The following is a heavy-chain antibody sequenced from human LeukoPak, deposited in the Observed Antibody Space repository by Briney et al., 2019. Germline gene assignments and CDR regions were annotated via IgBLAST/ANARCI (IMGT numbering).Heavy chain of an antibody. CDR2: IYYSGST. Sequence: PSETLSLTCTVSSGSISSYYWSWIRQPPGKGLEWIGYIYYSGSTNYNPSLKSRVTISVDTSKNQFSLKLSSVTAADTAVYYCARHYDYVWGSSHFDYWGQGTLVTVSS. CDR1: SGSISSYY. D-gene: IGHD3-16*01. CDR3: ARHYDYVWGSSHFDY. V-gene: IGHV4-59*08. J-gene: IGHJ4*02.